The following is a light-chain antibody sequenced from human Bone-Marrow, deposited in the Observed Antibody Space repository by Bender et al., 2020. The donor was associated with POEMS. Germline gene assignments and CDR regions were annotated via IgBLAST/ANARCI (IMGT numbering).Light chain of an antibody. Sequence: QSVLTQPPSASGTPGQRVTISCSGSNSNIGTNPVNWFQHFPGPAPTLLIYSDNQRPSGVPGRFYAFKSDTSASLAISGLQSEDEADYYCAAWDAGLSGGVFGGGTKLNVL. CDR2: SDN. CDR1: NSNIGTNP. V-gene: IGLV1-44*01. CDR3: AAWDAGLSGGV. J-gene: IGLJ3*02.